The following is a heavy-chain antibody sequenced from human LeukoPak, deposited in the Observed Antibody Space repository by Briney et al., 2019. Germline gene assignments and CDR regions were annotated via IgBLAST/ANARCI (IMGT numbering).Heavy chain of an antibody. V-gene: IGHV4-30-2*01. D-gene: IGHD3-22*01. Sequence: SETLSLTCAVSGGSISSGGYSWSWIRQPPGKGLEWIGYIYHSGSTYYNPSLKSRVTISVDRSKNQFSLKLSSVTAADTAVYYCARGGPYYYDSSGSSQAHAFDIWGQGTMVTVSS. CDR1: GGSISSGGYS. CDR3: ARGGPYYYDSSGSSQAHAFDI. CDR2: IYHSGST. J-gene: IGHJ3*02.